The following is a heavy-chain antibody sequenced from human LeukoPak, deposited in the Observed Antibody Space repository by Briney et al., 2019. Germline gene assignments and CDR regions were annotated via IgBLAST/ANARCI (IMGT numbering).Heavy chain of an antibody. CDR2: ISYDGSNK. CDR3: AKDRRDAYYFDY. CDR1: GFTFSSYG. Sequence: GGSLRLSCAASGFTFSSYGMHWVRQAPGKGLEWVAVISYDGSNKYYADSVKGRFTISRDNSKNTLYLQMNSLRAEDTAVYYCAKDRRDAYYFDYWGQGTLVTVSS. J-gene: IGHJ4*02. V-gene: IGHV3-30*18. D-gene: IGHD2-2*01.